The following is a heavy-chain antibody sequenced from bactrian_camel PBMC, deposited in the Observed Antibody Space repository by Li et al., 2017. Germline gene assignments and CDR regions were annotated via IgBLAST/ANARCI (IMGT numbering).Heavy chain of an antibody. V-gene: IGHV3S40*01. CDR2: IRSGGDRA. Sequence: DVQLVESGGGSVQAGGSLRLSCAVSGFPVSRNCMGWFRQAPGKGRERVSGIRSGGDRAFYSDSVKGRFTMSRDNAKNTVYLELNSLKTEDMAMYHCTKDYIDDARRLGYHMDYWGKGTQVTVS. D-gene: IGHD1*01. CDR1: GFPVSRNC. J-gene: IGHJ7*01.